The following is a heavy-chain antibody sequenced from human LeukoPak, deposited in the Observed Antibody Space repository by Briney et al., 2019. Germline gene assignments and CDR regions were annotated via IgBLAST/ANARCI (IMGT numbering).Heavy chain of an antibody. CDR2: ISAYNGNT. V-gene: IGHV1-18*01. CDR3: ARSPSTYYDYVWGSYRYTFDY. J-gene: IGHJ4*02. Sequence: ASVKASCKASGYTFTSYGISWVRQAPGQGLEWMGWISAYNGNTNYAQKLQGRVTMTTDTSTSTAYMELRSLRSDDTAVYYCARSPSTYYDYVWGSYRYTFDYWGQGTLVTVSS. CDR1: GYTFTSYG. D-gene: IGHD3-16*02.